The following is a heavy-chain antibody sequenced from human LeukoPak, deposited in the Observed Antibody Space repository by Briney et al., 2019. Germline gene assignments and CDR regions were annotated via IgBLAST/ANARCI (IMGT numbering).Heavy chain of an antibody. J-gene: IGHJ3*02. Sequence: PGGSLRLSCAASGFTFSSYAMHWVRQAPGKGLEWVAVISYDGSNKYYADSVKGRFTISRDNSKNTLYLQMNSLRAEDTAVYYCARDYMIAVAPRDAFDIWGQGTMVTVSS. V-gene: IGHV3-30*04. CDR1: GFTFSSYA. CDR2: ISYDGSNK. D-gene: IGHD3-22*01. CDR3: ARDYMIAVAPRDAFDI.